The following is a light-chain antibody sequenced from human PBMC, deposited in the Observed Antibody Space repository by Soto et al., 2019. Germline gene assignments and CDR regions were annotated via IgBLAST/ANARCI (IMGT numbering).Light chain of an antibody. CDR2: DDS. CDR1: NIGSKR. Sequence: SYELTQPPSVSVAPRQTARITCGGNNIGSKRVQWYQQKPGQAPVLVVYDDSDRPSGIPERFSGSNSGNTTTLTISRVEAGDEADYYCQVWDSRSDHYVVFGGGTKLTVL. V-gene: IGLV3-21*02. CDR3: QVWDSRSDHYVV. J-gene: IGLJ2*01.